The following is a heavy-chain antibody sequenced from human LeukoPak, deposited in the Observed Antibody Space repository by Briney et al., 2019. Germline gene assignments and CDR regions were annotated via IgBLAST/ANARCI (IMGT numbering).Heavy chain of an antibody. V-gene: IGHV3-15*01. CDR1: GLTLSDHY. D-gene: IGHD5-12*01. CDR2: IKSKTDGGTT. Sequence: GGSLRLSCTASGLTLSDHYIDWVRQAPGKGLEWVGRIKSKTDGGTTDYAAPVKGRFTISRDDSKNTLYLQMNSLKTEDTAVYYCTTALTARNIVATISWGQGTLVTVSS. J-gene: IGHJ4*02. CDR3: TTALTARNIVATIS.